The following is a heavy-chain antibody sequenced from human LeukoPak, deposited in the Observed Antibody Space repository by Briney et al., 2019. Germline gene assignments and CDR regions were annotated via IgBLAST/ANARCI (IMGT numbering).Heavy chain of an antibody. CDR3: ARVSIQLWLLFIDY. CDR1: GGSISSGDYY. Sequence: PSQTLSLTCNVSGGSISSGDYYWSWIRQPPGKGLEWIGYVYYSGSTYYNPSLKSRVTISVDTSKNQFSLKLSSVTAADTAVYYCARVSIQLWLLFIDYWGQGTLVTVSS. V-gene: IGHV4-30-4*01. D-gene: IGHD5-18*01. CDR2: VYYSGST. J-gene: IGHJ4*02.